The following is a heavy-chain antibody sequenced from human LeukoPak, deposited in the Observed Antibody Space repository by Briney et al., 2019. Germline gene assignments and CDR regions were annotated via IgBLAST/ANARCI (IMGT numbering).Heavy chain of an antibody. V-gene: IGHV3-13*01. J-gene: IGHJ4*02. CDR2: IGTAGDT. CDR3: ARAIYDSSGYLSPHFYY. D-gene: IGHD3-22*01. CDR1: GFTFSSYD. Sequence: PGGSLRLSCAAPGFTFSSYDMHWVRHATGKGLEWVSDIGTAGDTYYPGSVKGRFTISRENSKNSLYLQMNSLRAGDTAVYYCARAIYDSSGYLSPHFYYCGQGTLVTVSS.